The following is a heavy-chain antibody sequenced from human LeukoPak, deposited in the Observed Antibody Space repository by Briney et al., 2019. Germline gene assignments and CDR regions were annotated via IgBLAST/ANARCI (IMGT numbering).Heavy chain of an antibody. J-gene: IGHJ4*02. Sequence: PGGSLRLSCAASGFTFSSYSMNWVRQAPGKGLEWVSYISSSSSTTYYADSVKGRFTISRDNSKNTLYLQMNSLRAEDTAVYYCAKDQQGSSSFDSWGQGTLVTVSS. V-gene: IGHV3-48*01. CDR1: GFTFSSYS. CDR2: ISSSSSTT. D-gene: IGHD6-6*01. CDR3: AKDQQGSSSFDS.